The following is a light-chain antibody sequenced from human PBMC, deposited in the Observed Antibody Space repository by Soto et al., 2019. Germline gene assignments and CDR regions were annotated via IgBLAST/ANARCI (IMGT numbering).Light chain of an antibody. J-gene: IGKJ1*01. Sequence: IQMTQSPSSVSASAGDRVTITCRASQRFXTNFAWDQEKPGKAPKSLXAAASTLQSGGPSRFSGSGSATDFTLTISRLQPDDFANYYCQQYHSDTLTFGQGTKVEIK. CDR3: QQYHSDTLT. CDR1: QRFXTN. V-gene: IGKV1-16*01. CDR2: AAS.